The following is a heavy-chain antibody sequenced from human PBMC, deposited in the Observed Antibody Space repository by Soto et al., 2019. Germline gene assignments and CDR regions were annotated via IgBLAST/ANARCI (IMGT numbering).Heavy chain of an antibody. CDR2: ISYHGRDE. CDR1: GFSLSNYG. J-gene: IGHJ4*02. CDR3: VKDHLMNTVTTGAY. Sequence: QVQLVESGGGVVQPGRSLRLSCAASGFSLSNYGMHWVRQAPGKGLEWVAVISYHGRDEYYADSVKGRFTISRDTSKNTLYLQMNTLRPEDTAVYYCVKDHLMNTVTTGAYWGQGTLVTVSS. D-gene: IGHD4-17*01. V-gene: IGHV3-30*18.